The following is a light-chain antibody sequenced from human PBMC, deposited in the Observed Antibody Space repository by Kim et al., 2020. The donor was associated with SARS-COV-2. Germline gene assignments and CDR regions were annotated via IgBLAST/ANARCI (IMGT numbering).Light chain of an antibody. Sequence: GQSITISCTGTSNDVGDYDYVSWYQQYPGKAPKLIIFDVSNRPSGVSGRFSGSKSGNTASLTISGLQDEDEADYYCCSYARGSAYVFGTGTKSPS. CDR2: DVS. CDR3: CSYARGSAYV. J-gene: IGLJ1*01. V-gene: IGLV2-14*03. CDR1: SNDVGDYDY.